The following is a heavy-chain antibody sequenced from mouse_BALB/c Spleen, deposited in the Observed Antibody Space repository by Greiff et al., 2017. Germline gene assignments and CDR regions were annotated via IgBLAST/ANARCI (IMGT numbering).Heavy chain of an antibody. D-gene: IGHD2-4*01. V-gene: IGHV2-6-7*01. Sequence: VQGVESGPGLVAPSQSLSITCTVSGFSLTGYGVNWVRQPPGKGLEWLGMIWGDGSTDYNSALKSRLSISKDNSKSQVFLKMNSLQTDDTARYYCARYYDYGDVYAMDYWGQGTSVTVSS. CDR1: GFSLTGYG. CDR3: ARYYDYGDVYAMDY. J-gene: IGHJ4*01. CDR2: IWGDGST.